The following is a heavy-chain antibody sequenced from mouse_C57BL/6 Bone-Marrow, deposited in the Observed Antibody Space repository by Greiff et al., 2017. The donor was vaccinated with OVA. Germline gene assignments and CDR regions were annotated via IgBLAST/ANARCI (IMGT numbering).Heavy chain of an antibody. J-gene: IGHJ1*03. Sequence: EVMLVESGGDLVKPGGSLKLSCAASGFTFSSYGMSWVRQTPDKRLEWVATISSGGSYTYYPDSVKGRFTISRDNAKNTLYLQMSSLKSEDTAMYYCARGYYGSSYGYFDVWGTGTTVTVSS. CDR3: ARGYYGSSYGYFDV. CDR1: GFTFSSYG. V-gene: IGHV5-6*01. CDR2: ISSGGSYT. D-gene: IGHD1-1*01.